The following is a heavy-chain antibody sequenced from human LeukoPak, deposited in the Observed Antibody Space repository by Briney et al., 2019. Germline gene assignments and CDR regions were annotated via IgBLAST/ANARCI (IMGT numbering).Heavy chain of an antibody. CDR2: IYPRDGST. CDR1: GYTFASNY. CDR3: ARDQEGFDY. Sequence: ASVKVSCKASGYTFASNYIHWVRQAPGQGLEWMGMIYPRDGSTSYAQKFQGRVTVTRDTSTSTVHMELSGLRSEDTAVYYCARDQEGFDYWGQGTLVTVSS. J-gene: IGHJ4*02. V-gene: IGHV1-46*01.